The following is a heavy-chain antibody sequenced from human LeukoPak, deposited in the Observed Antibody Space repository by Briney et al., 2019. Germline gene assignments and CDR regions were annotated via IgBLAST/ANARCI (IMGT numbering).Heavy chain of an antibody. J-gene: IGHJ4*02. D-gene: IGHD1-1*01. CDR2: IKQDGSEK. Sequence: GGSLRLSCAASGFTFSSYWMNWVRQAPGKGLEWVASIKQDGSEKFYEDSVKGRFTISRDNAKNSLYLQMNSLIAEDTAVYYCARVGTAGFDYWGQGTPVTVSS. V-gene: IGHV3-7*01. CDR1: GFTFSSYW. CDR3: ARVGTAGFDY.